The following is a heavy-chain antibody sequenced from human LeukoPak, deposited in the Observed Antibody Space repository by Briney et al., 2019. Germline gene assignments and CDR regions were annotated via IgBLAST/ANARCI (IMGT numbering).Heavy chain of an antibody. CDR1: GFTVSRNY. CDR2: IYSGGTT. Sequence: GGSLRLSCAASGFTVSRNYMNWVRQAPGKGLEWVSVIYSGGTTYYADSVKGRFNISRDDSKNMLYLQMNSLRAEDTAVYYCAKDGVRGALDAFDIWGQGTMVTVSS. CDR3: AKDGVRGALDAFDI. J-gene: IGHJ3*02. D-gene: IGHD1-26*01. V-gene: IGHV3-53*01.